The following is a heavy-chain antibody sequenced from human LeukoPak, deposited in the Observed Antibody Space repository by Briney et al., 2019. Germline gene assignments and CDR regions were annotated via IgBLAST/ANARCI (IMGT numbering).Heavy chain of an antibody. V-gene: IGHV4-39*07. D-gene: IGHD6-13*01. J-gene: IGHJ4*02. CDR2: IYYSGST. CDR1: GGSISSGGYY. Sequence: SQTLSLTCTVSGGSISSGGYYWGWIRQPPGKGLEWIGSIYYSGSTYYNPSLKSRVTISVDTSKNQFSLKLSSVTAADTAVYYCARDGGIAAAGSGYWGQGTLVTVSS. CDR3: ARDGGIAAAGSGY.